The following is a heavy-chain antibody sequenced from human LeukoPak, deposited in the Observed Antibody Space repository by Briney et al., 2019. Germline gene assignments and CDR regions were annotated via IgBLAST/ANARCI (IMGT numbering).Heavy chain of an antibody. CDR2: ISAYNGDT. CDR1: GFTFTRYG. CDR3: ARDPSNTSGWYAWADY. D-gene: IGHD6-19*01. J-gene: IGHJ4*02. Sequence: GASVKVSCKASGFTFTRYGISWVRQAPGQGLEWMGWISAYNGDTKYAHKFQGRLTMTTDTSTSTAYMELRSLRSDDTAVYYCARDPSNTSGWYAWADYWGQGTLVTVSS. V-gene: IGHV1-18*01.